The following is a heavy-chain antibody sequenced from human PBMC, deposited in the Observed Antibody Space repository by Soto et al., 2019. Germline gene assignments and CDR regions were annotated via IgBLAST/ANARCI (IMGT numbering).Heavy chain of an antibody. CDR2: IYYSGST. D-gene: IGHD4-17*01. CDR1: GGSISSGDYY. Sequence: QVQLQESGPGLVKPSPTLSLTCTVSGGSISSGDYYWIWIRQPPGKGLEWIGYIYYSGSTYYNPYLKSRVTIAGDTSTNQFSLKLSYVTAADTAVYYCARNTDYGDYGGLDYWGQGTLVTVSS. CDR3: ARNTDYGDYGGLDY. J-gene: IGHJ4*02. V-gene: IGHV4-30-4*01.